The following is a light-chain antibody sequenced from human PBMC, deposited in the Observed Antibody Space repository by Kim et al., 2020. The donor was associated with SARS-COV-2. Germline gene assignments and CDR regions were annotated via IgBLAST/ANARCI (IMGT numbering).Light chain of an antibody. J-gene: IGLJ2*01. CDR2: EDN. V-gene: IGLV6-57*03. Sequence: GKPVTTSCTRSSGSIGSNYVQWCQHRPGSAPNTVIYEDNQRPSGVPDRFSGSIDSSSNSASLTISGLKTEDEADYYCQSYDTNIVVFGGGTQLTVL. CDR3: QSYDTNIVV. CDR1: SGSIGSNY.